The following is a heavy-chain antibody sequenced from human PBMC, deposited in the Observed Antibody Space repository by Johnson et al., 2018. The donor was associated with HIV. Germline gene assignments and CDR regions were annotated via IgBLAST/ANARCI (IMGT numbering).Heavy chain of an antibody. V-gene: IGHV3-15*01. CDR1: GFTFSSYA. Sequence: VQLVESGGGVVQPGRSLRLSCAASGFTFSSYAMSWVRQAPGKGLEWVGRIKSKTDGGTTDYAAPMKGRFTISRDDSKNTLYLQMNSLKTEDTAVYYCTTEAPTLLRAFDIWGQGTMVTVSS. CDR3: TTEAPTLLRAFDI. CDR2: IKSKTDGGTT. J-gene: IGHJ3*02.